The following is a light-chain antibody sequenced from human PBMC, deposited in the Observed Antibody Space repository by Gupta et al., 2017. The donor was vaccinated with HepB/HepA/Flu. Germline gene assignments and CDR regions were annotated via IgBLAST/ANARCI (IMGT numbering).Light chain of an antibody. V-gene: IGKV1-5*03. CDR2: QAS. J-gene: IGKJ1*01. Sequence: DIQMTQSPSTLSASVGDRVTITCRASQSISTWLAWYQQKPGNAPKLLLHQASSLESGVPSSFSGSGSGTEFTLTISSLQPDDFATYYCQQYDTYARTFGEGTKVKVK. CDR1: QSISTW. CDR3: QQYDTYART.